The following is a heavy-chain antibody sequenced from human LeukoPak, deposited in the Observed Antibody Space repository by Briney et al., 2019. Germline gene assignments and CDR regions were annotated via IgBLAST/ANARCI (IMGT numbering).Heavy chain of an antibody. CDR3: ARGGRCSSTSCYGQSTSGNFDY. J-gene: IGHJ4*02. Sequence: SETLSLTCAVYGGSFSGYYWSWIRQPPGKGLEWIGEINHSGSTNYNPSLKSRVTISVDTSKNQFSLKLSSVTAADTAVYYCARGGRCSSTSCYGQSTSGNFDYWGQGTLVTVSS. CDR2: INHSGST. D-gene: IGHD2-2*01. CDR1: GGSFSGYY. V-gene: IGHV4-34*01.